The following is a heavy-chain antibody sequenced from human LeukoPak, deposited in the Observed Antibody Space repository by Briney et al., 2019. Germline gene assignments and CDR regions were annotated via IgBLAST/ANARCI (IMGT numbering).Heavy chain of an antibody. D-gene: IGHD1-26*01. Sequence: GGSLRLSCAASGFTFSSYAMSWVRQAPGKGLEWVSTISGSGGSTYYADSVKGRFTTSRDNSKNTLYLQMNSLRAEGTAVYYCAVGATEGYFDYWGQGTLVTVSS. CDR3: AVGATEGYFDY. CDR1: GFTFSSYA. J-gene: IGHJ4*02. CDR2: ISGSGGST. V-gene: IGHV3-23*01.